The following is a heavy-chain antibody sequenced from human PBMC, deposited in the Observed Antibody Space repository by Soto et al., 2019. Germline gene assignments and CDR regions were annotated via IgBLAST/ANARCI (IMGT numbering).Heavy chain of an antibody. CDR1: GGAIGGYY. J-gene: IGHJ5*02. CDR2: VSYSGST. Sequence: PSETLSLTCSLSGGAIGGYYWSWIRQPPGKALEWIGYVSYSGSTDYHPSLKSRVSISIDTSKNQFSLKMISVTAADTAVYYCARHGSDSGWLLFDPWGQGALVTVSS. D-gene: IGHD6-19*01. V-gene: IGHV4-59*08. CDR3: ARHGSDSGWLLFDP.